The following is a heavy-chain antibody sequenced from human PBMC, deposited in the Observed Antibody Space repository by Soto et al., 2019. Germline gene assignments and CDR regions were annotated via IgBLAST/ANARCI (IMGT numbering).Heavy chain of an antibody. V-gene: IGHV4-4*02. J-gene: IGHJ4*02. CDR3: ARLSASSKLRGVVIN. CDR1: GGSISSDNW. CDR2: IYHSGNT. D-gene: IGHD3-10*01. Sequence: QVHLQESGPDLVRPSETLSITCSFFGGSISSDNWWSWVRQTPGKGPEWIGEIYHSGNTSYNPSLKSRVTISVDKSKNQFSLKVTSVTAADTALYYCARLSASSKLRGVVINWGQGTLVTVSS.